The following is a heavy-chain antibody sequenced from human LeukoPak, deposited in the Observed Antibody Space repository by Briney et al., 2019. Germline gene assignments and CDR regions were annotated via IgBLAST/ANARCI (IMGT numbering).Heavy chain of an antibody. D-gene: IGHD3-10*01. J-gene: IGHJ3*01. CDR2: IYWDDDK. Sequence: SAPTLAHPTPPHTLTCTFSGFSRHTSGEGVGWIRQPPGKALEWLALIYWDDDKRYTPSLKSRLTITKDTSKNQVVLTMTNMDPVDTATYYCAHRLYYYGNDAFDLWGQGTMGTGSS. CDR3: AHRLYYYGNDAFDL. CDR1: GFSRHTSGEG. V-gene: IGHV2-5*02.